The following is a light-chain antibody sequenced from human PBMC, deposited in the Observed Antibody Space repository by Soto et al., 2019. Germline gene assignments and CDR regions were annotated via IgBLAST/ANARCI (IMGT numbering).Light chain of an antibody. CDR1: QSVSIY. CDR3: QQFSSYPLT. CDR2: DAS. V-gene: IGKV3-20*01. Sequence: EIVMTQSPATLSVSPGERATLSCRASQSVSIYLAWYQQKPGQAPRLLIYDASSRATGIPDRFSGGGSGTDFTLTISRLEPEDFAVYYCQQFSSYPLTFGGGTKVDIK. J-gene: IGKJ4*01.